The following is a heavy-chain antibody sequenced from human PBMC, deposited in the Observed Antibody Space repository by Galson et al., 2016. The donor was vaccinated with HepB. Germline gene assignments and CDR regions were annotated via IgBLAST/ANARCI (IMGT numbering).Heavy chain of an antibody. J-gene: IGHJ4*02. CDR2: ISAYNGNT. Sequence: VRQAPGQGPEWMGWISAYNGNTNYAQKLQGRVTMTTDTSTSTAYMELRSLRSDDTAVYYCARGGSWSSSARSDYWGQGTLVTVSS. CDR3: ARGGSWSSSARSDY. V-gene: IGHV1-18*01. D-gene: IGHD6-6*01.